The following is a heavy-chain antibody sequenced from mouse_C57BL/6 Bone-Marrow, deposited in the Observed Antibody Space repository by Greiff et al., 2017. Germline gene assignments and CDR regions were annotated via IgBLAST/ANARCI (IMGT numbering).Heavy chain of an antibody. J-gene: IGHJ2*01. V-gene: IGHV1-69*01. Sequence: QVQLQQPGAELVMPGASVKLSCKASGYTFTSYWMHWVKQRPGHGLEWIGEIDPSASYTTYNQKFKGKSTLTVDKSSSTAYMQLSSLTSEDSSVYYCAIEYYSKGDYWGQGTTLTVSS. CDR1: GYTFTSYW. CDR2: IDPSASYT. CDR3: AIEYYSKGDY. D-gene: IGHD2-5*01.